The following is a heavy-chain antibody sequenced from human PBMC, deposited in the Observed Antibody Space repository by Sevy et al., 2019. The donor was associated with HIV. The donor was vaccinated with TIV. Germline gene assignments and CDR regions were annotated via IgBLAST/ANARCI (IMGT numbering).Heavy chain of an antibody. CDR2: IHYTGNT. Sequence: SETLSLTCTVSGGSISAYYWSWIRQPLGKGLEWIGYIHYTGNTKYNPSLESRVTISVDTSKNQFSLKLSSVTAADTAIYYWARAPPVRSGDDSLNWFAPWGQGTLVTVSS. J-gene: IGHJ5*02. CDR1: GGSISAYY. D-gene: IGHD5-12*01. CDR3: ARAPPVRSGDDSLNWFAP. V-gene: IGHV4-59*01.